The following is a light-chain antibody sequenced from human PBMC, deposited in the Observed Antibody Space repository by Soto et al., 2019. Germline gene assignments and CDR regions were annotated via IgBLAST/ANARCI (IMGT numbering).Light chain of an antibody. CDR2: AAS. CDR3: LQNYNYPWT. CDR1: QDIRND. J-gene: IGKJ1*01. V-gene: IGKV1-6*01. Sequence: AIQMTQFPSSLSASVRDRVTVTCRASQDIRNDLGWYQQKPGKAPKLLIYAASSLQSGVPSRFSGSGSGTQFTLTISSLQPEDVATYYCLQNYNYPWTFGQGTKADIK.